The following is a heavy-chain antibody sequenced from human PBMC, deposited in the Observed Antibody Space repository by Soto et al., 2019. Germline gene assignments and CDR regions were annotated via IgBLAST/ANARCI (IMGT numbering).Heavy chain of an antibody. CDR3: ARVLLLAVAGARGPFDP. Sequence: QVQLVQSGAEVKKPGSSVKVSCKASGGTFSSYAISWVRQAPGQGLEWMGGIIPIFGTANYAQKFQGRVTITADESTSSADRGLSTLSSEDTAVYYCARVLLLAVAGARGPFDPWGQGTLVTVSS. V-gene: IGHV1-69*01. D-gene: IGHD6-19*01. J-gene: IGHJ5*02. CDR1: GGTFSSYA. CDR2: IIPIFGTA.